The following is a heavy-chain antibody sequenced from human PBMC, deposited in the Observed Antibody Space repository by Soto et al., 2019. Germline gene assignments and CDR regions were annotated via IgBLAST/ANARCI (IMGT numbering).Heavy chain of an antibody. V-gene: IGHV4-39*01. CDR3: ASHGSNSGSYSESFQH. Sequence: QLQLQESGPGLVKPSETLSLTCTVSGGSISSSTYFWVWIHQPPGKLMEWIGSIDYSGTTYYNTSLRQRATISVDTARSHVSLKLSSVTDADTAVYYCASHGSNSGSYSESFQHWGQGTLVTVSS. D-gene: IGHD1-26*01. CDR2: IDYSGTT. J-gene: IGHJ1*01. CDR1: GGSISSSTYF.